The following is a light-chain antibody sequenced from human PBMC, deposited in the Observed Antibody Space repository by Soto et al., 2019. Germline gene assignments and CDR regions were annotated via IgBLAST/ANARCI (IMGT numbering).Light chain of an antibody. CDR1: QSLSSNY. CDR3: QHYGRSAIFT. Sequence: EIVLTQSPGTLSLSPGERATLSCRASQSLSSNYLAWYQQKPGQAPRLLIYGASSRASGIPDRFSGSGSGTHFTLTISSLEPEDFAVYYCQHYGRSAIFTLGPGTTVDIK. V-gene: IGKV3-20*01. J-gene: IGKJ3*01. CDR2: GAS.